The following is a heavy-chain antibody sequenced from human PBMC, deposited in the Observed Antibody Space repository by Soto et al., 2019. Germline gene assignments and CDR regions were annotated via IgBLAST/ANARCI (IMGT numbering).Heavy chain of an antibody. D-gene: IGHD1-26*01. Sequence: WVKVSCKAPGGIFRSSAIRWVRQALGLGLGWMGGIVHIFGTANHAQKFQGRVTFTADKSPSTAYMERSSLRPEVTAVYYFARDGGPLVVATTRYYYNYYDMDIWSQGTTVTVSS. CDR2: IVHIFGTA. CDR1: GGIFRSSA. J-gene: IGHJ6*02. CDR3: ARDGGPLVVATTRYYYNYYDMDI. V-gene: IGHV1-69*06.